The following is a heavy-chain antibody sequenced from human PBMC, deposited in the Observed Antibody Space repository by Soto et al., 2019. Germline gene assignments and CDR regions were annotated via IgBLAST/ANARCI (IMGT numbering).Heavy chain of an antibody. CDR2: ISGSGGSK. J-gene: IGHJ4*02. V-gene: IGHV3-23*01. Sequence: GGSLRLSCAASGFTFSSYAMSWVRQAPGKGLEWVSAISGSGGSKYYADSVKGRFTISRVNSKNTLYLQMNSLRAEDAAVYCCGKEEGGSDYWGQGTLVTVSS. D-gene: IGHD3-16*01. CDR3: GKEEGGSDY. CDR1: GFTFSSYA.